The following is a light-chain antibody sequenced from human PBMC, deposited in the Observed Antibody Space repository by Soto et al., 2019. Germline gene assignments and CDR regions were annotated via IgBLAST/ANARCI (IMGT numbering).Light chain of an antibody. CDR2: DVV. CDR1: SSDVGGFNS. Sequence: QSALTQPASVSGSPGQSITISCTGTSSDVGGFNSVSWYQLRPGTAPKLILYDVVDRPSGVSYRFSGSKSGTTASLTICGLQDEDEAAYFCCSYASSMTNVFGGGTKLTVL. J-gene: IGLJ1*01. V-gene: IGLV2-14*03. CDR3: CSYASSMTNV.